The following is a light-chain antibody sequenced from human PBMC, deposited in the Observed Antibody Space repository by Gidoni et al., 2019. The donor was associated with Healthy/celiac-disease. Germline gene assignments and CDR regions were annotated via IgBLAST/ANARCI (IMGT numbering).Light chain of an antibody. CDR3: QSADSSGTWV. CDR2: IDS. Sequence: SYELTQPPSVSVSPGQTARITGSGDALPKQYAYWYPQKPGQAPVLVIYIDSERPSWIPERFSGSSSGTTVTLTISGVQAEDDADYYCQSADSSGTWVFGGGTKLTVL. J-gene: IGLJ3*02. CDR1: ALPKQY. V-gene: IGLV3-25*03.